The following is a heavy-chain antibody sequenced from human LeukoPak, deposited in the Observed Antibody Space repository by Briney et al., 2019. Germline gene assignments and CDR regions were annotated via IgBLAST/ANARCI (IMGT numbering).Heavy chain of an antibody. Sequence: PSETLSLTCTVSGGSISSYYWSWIRQPPGKGLEWIGYLSYSGSTNYNPSLKSRVTISVDTSKNQFSLKLSSVTAADTAVYYCARHENYYYMDVWGKGTTVTISS. CDR2: LSYSGST. V-gene: IGHV4-59*08. CDR1: GGSISSYY. J-gene: IGHJ6*03. CDR3: ARHENYYYMDV.